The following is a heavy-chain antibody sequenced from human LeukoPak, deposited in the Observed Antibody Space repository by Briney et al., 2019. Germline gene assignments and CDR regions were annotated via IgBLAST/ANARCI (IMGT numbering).Heavy chain of an antibody. J-gene: IGHJ4*02. Sequence: PGGSLRLSCAASGFTFSSYWMSWVRQAPGKGLEWVANIKQDGSEKYYVDSVKGRFTISRDNAKNSLYLQMNSLRAEDTAVYYCAKDDYDILTELTDWGQGTLVTVSS. V-gene: IGHV3-7*03. D-gene: IGHD3-9*01. CDR2: IKQDGSEK. CDR3: AKDDYDILTELTD. CDR1: GFTFSSYW.